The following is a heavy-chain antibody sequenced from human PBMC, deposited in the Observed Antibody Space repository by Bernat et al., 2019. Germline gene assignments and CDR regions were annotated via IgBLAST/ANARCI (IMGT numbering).Heavy chain of an antibody. Sequence: QLQLQESGPGLVKPSETLSLTCTVSAGPISSHNYFWGWIREPPGKGLEWSGGVDSSGSTYYNPSHKRRVTISVDTSKNQFTLKQTSLSAADTAVYYCATPWRATYYYGSSGYYGWDAFDTWGQGTMVTVSS. CDR2: VDSSGST. CDR3: ATPWRATYYYGSSGYYGWDAFDT. D-gene: IGHD3-22*01. CDR1: AGPISSHNYF. V-gene: IGHV4-39*01. J-gene: IGHJ3*02.